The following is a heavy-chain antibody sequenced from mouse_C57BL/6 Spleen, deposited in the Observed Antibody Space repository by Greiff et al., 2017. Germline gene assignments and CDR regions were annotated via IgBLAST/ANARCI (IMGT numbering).Heavy chain of an antibody. Sequence: EVQLQQSGAELVRPGASVKLSCTASGFTIKDYYMHWVKQRPEQGLEWIGRIDPEDDDTEYAPKFQGKATMTADTSSNTAYLQLSSLTSEDTAVYYCTTRDYYGNAMDYWGQGTSVTVSS. CDR2: IDPEDDDT. V-gene: IGHV14-1*01. CDR1: GFTIKDYY. J-gene: IGHJ4*01. D-gene: IGHD1-1*01. CDR3: TTRDYYGNAMDY.